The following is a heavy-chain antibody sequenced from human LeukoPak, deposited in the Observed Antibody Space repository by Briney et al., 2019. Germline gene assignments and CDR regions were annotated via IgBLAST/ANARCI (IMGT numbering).Heavy chain of an antibody. CDR3: ARAGTSSWYLDY. J-gene: IGHJ4*02. V-gene: IGHV4-59*01. Sequence: SETLSLTCTVSGGSISSYYWSWIRQPPGEGLGWIGYIYYSGSTNYNPSLKSRVTISVDTSKNQFSLKLTSVTAADTAVYYCARAGTSSWYLDYWGQGTLVTVSS. CDR1: GGSISSYY. D-gene: IGHD6-13*01. CDR2: IYYSGST.